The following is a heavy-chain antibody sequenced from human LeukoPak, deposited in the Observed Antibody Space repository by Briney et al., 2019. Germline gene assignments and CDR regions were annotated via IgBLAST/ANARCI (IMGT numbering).Heavy chain of an antibody. D-gene: IGHD2-2*02. CDR2: ISSSSSYI. J-gene: IGHJ4*02. CDR3: ARLYCSSTSCYIGASYDY. CDR1: GLTFSSYS. V-gene: IGHV3-21*01. Sequence: GGSLSLSCAASGLTFSSYSMNWVRQAPGKGLEWVSSISSSSSYIYYADSVKGRFTIFRDNAKNSLYLQMNSLRAEDTAVYYCARLYCSSTSCYIGASYDYWGQGTLVTVSS.